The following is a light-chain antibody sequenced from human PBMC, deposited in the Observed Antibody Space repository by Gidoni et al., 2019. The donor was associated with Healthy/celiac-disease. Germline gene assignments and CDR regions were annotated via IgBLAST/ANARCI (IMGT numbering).Light chain of an antibody. CDR2: YAS. Sequence: IVLTQSPDFQSVTPKEKGTITCRASQSIGSSLHWYQQNPDQSTKLLIKYASKSVSGVPSGFSGSGSGTDFTLTINSLEAEDAATYYCHQSSSLPQTFGQGTKVEIK. J-gene: IGKJ1*01. V-gene: IGKV6-21*01. CDR1: QSIGSS. CDR3: HQSSSLPQT.